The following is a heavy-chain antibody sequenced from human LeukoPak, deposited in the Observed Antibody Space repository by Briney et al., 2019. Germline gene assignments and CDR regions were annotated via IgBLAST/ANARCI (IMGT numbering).Heavy chain of an antibody. V-gene: IGHV3-9*01. CDR1: GFTFDDYA. Sequence: PGRSLRLSCAASGFTFDDYAMHWVRQAPGKGPEWVSGISWNSGSIGYADSVKGRFTISRDNAKNSLYLQMNSLRAEDTALYYCAKDVSSGSQDYYYYMDVWGKGTTVTISS. D-gene: IGHD6-19*01. CDR2: ISWNSGSI. J-gene: IGHJ6*03. CDR3: AKDVSSGSQDYYYYMDV.